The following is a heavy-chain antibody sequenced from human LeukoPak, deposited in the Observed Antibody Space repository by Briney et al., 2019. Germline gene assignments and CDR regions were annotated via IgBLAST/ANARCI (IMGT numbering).Heavy chain of an antibody. CDR2: IKAKAHGGTI. CDR1: GFTFINAW. J-gene: IGHJ4*02. D-gene: IGHD1-26*01. CDR3: TTDGVGVEGATYDN. V-gene: IGHV3-15*01. Sequence: GGSLRLSCTASGFTFINAWMAWVRQAPGKGLEWVGRIKAKAHGGTIEYAAPVKGRFTISRDDSKNTLYLQMNSLKTEDTAVYYCTTDGVGVEGATYDNWGQGTLVSVSS.